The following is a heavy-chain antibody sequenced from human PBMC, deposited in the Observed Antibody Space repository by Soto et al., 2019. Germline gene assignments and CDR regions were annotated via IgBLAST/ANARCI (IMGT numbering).Heavy chain of an antibody. D-gene: IGHD5-12*01. CDR1: GDSISTYY. Sequence: KPSETLSLTCTVSGDSISTYYWSWIRQPPGKGLEWIGYVHYSGATDYNPSLKSRVTISVDTSKNQFSLKLSSVTAADTAVYYCARDRSGYSGYDLPRGNYYGMDVWGQGTTVTVSS. V-gene: IGHV4-59*12. CDR2: VHYSGAT. CDR3: ARDRSGYSGYDLPRGNYYGMDV. J-gene: IGHJ6*02.